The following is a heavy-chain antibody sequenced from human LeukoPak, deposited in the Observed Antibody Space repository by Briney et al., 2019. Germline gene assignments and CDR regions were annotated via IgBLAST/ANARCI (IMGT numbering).Heavy chain of an antibody. CDR3: ATIAGSSSY. V-gene: IGHV4-59*08. Sequence: SETLSLTCTVSGGSFSAYYWTWFRQPPGKELEWIGYIYYTGSTNCNPSLKSRVTISVDTSNYQFSLKLSSVAAADTAVYYCATIAGSSSYWGQGTLVTVPP. CDR2: IYYTGST. CDR1: GGSFSAYY. J-gene: IGHJ4*02. D-gene: IGHD6-6*01.